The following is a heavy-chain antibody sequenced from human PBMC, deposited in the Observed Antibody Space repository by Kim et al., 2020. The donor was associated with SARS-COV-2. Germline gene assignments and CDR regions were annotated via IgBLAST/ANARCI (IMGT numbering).Heavy chain of an antibody. Sequence: SETLSLTCTVSGGSISRDRYYGGWIRQPPGQGLEWIGSIYYSGNTFYNPSLKTRVTISVDSSKNQFSLKLSSVTAAYTAVYYCASGVAVDLCDHWGQGTLVSVSS. CDR3: ASGVAVDLCDH. J-gene: IGHJ4*01. D-gene: IGHD6-19*01. V-gene: IGHV4-39*01. CDR1: GGSISRDRYY. CDR2: IYYSGNT.